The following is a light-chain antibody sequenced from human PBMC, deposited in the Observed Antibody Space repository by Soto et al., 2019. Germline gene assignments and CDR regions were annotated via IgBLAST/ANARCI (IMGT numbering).Light chain of an antibody. CDR3: QQGSTTPIT. J-gene: IGKJ5*01. CDR2: SAF. CDR1: QNIGSF. Sequence: DIHSNPSPTPLSASIGDRVTITCLASQNIGSFLNWYQQKPGEAPRLLVYSAFRIQSGVPSRFNASGSGTDFTLSISSLQPEDFSTYYCQQGSTTPITFGLGTRLEIK. V-gene: IGKV1-39*01.